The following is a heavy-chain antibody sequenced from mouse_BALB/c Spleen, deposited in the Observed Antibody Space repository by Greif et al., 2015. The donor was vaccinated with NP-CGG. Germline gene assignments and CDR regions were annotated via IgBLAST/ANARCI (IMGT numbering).Heavy chain of an antibody. D-gene: IGHD2-12*01. CDR2: IDPANANP. J-gene: IGHJ3*01. V-gene: IGHV14-3*02. CDR1: GFNIKDTY. CDR3: ANAYYKSLEFAY. Sequence: VQLKQSGAELVKPGASVKLSCTPSGFNIKDTYMHWVKQRPEQGLEWIGRIDPANANPKYDPKFQGKATITPDASSNTAYLQLSSLTSEDTAVYYCANAYYKSLEFAYWGQGTLVTVSA.